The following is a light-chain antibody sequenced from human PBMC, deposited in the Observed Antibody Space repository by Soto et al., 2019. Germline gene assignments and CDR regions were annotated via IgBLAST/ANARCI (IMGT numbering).Light chain of an antibody. CDR2: GNT. Sequence: QSVLTQPPSVSGAPGQRVTISCTGSSSNIGAGYDVQWYQQLPGAAPRLLIFGNTNRPSGVPDRFSGSRSGTSASLAISGLQAEDEADYYCLSFDSSLSVVFGGGTKLTVL. V-gene: IGLV1-40*01. CDR1: SSNIGAGYD. CDR3: LSFDSSLSVV. J-gene: IGLJ2*01.